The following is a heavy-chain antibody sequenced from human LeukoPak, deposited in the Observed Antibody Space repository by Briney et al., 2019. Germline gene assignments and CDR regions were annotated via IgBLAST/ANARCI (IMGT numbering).Heavy chain of an antibody. J-gene: IGHJ4*02. CDR1: GFTFSNAW. D-gene: IGHD2-2*01. Sequence: PGGSLRLSCAGSGFTFSNAWMSWVRQAPGKGLEWVGRMKSKTDGGTTDYAAPAKGRFTISRDDSKNTLYLQMNSLKTEDTAVYYCTTDCDSTSCYAADAAQWGQGTLVTVSS. CDR2: MKSKTDGGTT. CDR3: TTDCDSTSCYAADAAQ. V-gene: IGHV3-15*01.